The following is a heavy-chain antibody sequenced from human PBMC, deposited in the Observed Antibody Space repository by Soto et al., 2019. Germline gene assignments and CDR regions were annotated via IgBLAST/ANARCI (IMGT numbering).Heavy chain of an antibody. J-gene: IGHJ4*02. Sequence: QVQLVESGGSVVQPGRSLRLSCSVSGLTFSDYGVHWVRRAPGKGLEWVALIWNDGTTEYYIDSVKGRFTISRDNSQNMLYLQMNNLRAEDTAVYYWATDVHGETDDLWRGSLGNWGQGTLVTVSS. CDR3: ATDVHGETDDLWRGSLGN. V-gene: IGHV3-33*03. CDR2: IWNDGTTE. CDR1: GLTFSDYG. D-gene: IGHD3-3*01.